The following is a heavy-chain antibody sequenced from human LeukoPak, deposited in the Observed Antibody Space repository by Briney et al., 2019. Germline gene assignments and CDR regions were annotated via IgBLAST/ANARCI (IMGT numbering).Heavy chain of an antibody. D-gene: IGHD3-22*01. CDR3: ARQRANSSTYYMDY. J-gene: IGHJ4*02. CDR1: GYRFTNYW. Sequence: GASLKISCKGSGYRFTNYWIGWVRQMPGKGLEWMGIIYPGDSDTRYSPSFQGQITISAGKSISTAYLQWSSLRASDTAMYYCARQRANSSTYYMDYWGQGTLVTVSS. CDR2: IYPGDSDT. V-gene: IGHV5-51*01.